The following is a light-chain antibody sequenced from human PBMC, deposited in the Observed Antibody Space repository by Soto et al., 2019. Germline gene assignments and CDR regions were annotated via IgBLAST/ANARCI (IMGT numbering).Light chain of an antibody. J-gene: IGLJ2*01. V-gene: IGLV1-44*01. CDR1: SSNIGANT. CDR3: SAWDDSLNGVV. Sequence: QSVLTQSPSASGPPGQRVTISCSGSSSNIGANTVNWYQQLPGTAPKLLIFFGSHRPSGVSDRFSGSKSGSSASLAISGIQSEDEAEYYCSAWDDSLNGVVFGGGTKLTVL. CDR2: FGS.